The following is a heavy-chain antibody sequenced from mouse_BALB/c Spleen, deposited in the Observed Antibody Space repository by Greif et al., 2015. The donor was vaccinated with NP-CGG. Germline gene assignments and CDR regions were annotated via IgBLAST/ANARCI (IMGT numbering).Heavy chain of an antibody. CDR1: GDSITSGY. J-gene: IGHJ2*01. Sequence: EVMLVESGPSLVKPSQTLSPTCSVTGDSITSGYWNWIRKFPGNKLEYMGYISYSGGTYYNPSLKSRISITRDTSKNQYYLQLNSVTTEDTATYYCARYYYGSSYYFDYWGQGTTLTVSS. D-gene: IGHD1-1*01. V-gene: IGHV3-8*02. CDR3: ARYYYGSSYYFDY. CDR2: ISYSGGT.